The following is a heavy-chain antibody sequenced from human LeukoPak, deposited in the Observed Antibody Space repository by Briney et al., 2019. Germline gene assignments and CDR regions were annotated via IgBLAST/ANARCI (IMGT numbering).Heavy chain of an antibody. CDR1: GFTFSSYE. CDR3: ARRAIAEGFDY. D-gene: IGHD6-13*01. J-gene: IGHJ4*02. CDR2: ISSSARTI. V-gene: IGHV3-48*03. Sequence: GGSLRLSCAVSGFTFSSYEMNCVRQAPGKGLECFSYISSSARTIYYADSVKGRFTISRDSASNSLDLQMNSLRVEDTAVYYCARRAIAEGFDYWGQGTLVTVSS.